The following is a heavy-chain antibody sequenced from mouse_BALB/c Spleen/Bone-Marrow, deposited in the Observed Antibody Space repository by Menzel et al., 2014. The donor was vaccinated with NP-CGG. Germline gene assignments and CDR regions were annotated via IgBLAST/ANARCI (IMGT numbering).Heavy chain of an antibody. D-gene: IGHD2-2*01. Sequence: VQLQQSGAELVKPGASVKSSCKASGYTFTSYYMYWVKQRPGQGLEWIGEINPSNGGTNFNEKFKSKATLTVGKSSSTAYMQLSSLTSEDSAVYYCTRSGTSWLRRSWYFDVWGAGTTVTVSS. CDR3: TRSGTSWLRRSWYFDV. CDR1: GYTFTSYY. CDR2: INPSNGGT. V-gene: IGHV1S81*02. J-gene: IGHJ1*01.